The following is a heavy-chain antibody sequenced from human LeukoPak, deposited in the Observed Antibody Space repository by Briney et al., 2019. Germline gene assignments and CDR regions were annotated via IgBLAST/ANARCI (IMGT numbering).Heavy chain of an antibody. CDR2: IYYRGST. D-gene: IGHD1-26*01. Sequence: SETLSLTCSVSGDSIGPYYWNWIRQPPGKGLEWIGEIYYRGSTNYNPSLKSRASMSVDTSEKQFSLRLNSVTAADTAVYFCARRGVGNYCFDYWGLGTLVTVSS. CDR3: ARRGVGNYCFDY. CDR1: GDSIGPYY. V-gene: IGHV4-59*08. J-gene: IGHJ4*02.